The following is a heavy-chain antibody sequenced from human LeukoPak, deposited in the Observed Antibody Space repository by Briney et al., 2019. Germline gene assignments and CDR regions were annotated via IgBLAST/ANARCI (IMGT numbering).Heavy chain of an antibody. Sequence: SETLSLTCTVSGGSISSSSYYWGWIRQPPGKGLEWIGGIYYSGSTNYNPSLKSRVTISVDTSKNQFSLKLSSVTAADTAVYYCARVGSISGFYDYWGQGTLVTVSS. CDR1: GGSISSSSYY. V-gene: IGHV4-39*07. CDR2: IYYSGST. CDR3: ARVGSISGFYDY. J-gene: IGHJ4*02. D-gene: IGHD6-19*01.